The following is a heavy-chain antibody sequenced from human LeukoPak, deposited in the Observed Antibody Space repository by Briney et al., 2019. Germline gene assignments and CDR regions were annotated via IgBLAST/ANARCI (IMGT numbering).Heavy chain of an antibody. CDR2: ITNDGGTT. CDR3: ARVDDFTYDF. D-gene: IGHD2-2*03. J-gene: IGHJ4*02. Sequence: GGSLRLSCAASGFTFGSYAMHWVRQAPGKGLEYVSAITNDGGTTFYANSVKGRFTISRDNSKNTLFLQMGILRPEDMAVYYCARVDDFTYDFWGQGTLVTVSS. V-gene: IGHV3-64*01. CDR1: GFTFGSYA.